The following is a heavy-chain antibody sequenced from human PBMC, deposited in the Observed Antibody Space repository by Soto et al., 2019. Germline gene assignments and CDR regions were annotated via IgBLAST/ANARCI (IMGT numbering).Heavy chain of an antibody. V-gene: IGHV3-30-3*01. CDR3: ARTDSYYYDSSGYYRWFDY. Sequence: LRLSCAASGFTFSSYAMHWVRQAPGKGLEWVAVISYDGSNKYYADSVKGRFTISRDNSKNTLYLQMNSLRAEDTAVYYCARTDSYYYDSSGYYRWFDYWGQGTLVTVSS. CDR1: GFTFSSYA. CDR2: ISYDGSNK. D-gene: IGHD3-22*01. J-gene: IGHJ4*02.